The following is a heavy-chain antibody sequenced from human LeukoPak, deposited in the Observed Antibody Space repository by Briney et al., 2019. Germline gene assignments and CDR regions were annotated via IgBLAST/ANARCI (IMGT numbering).Heavy chain of an antibody. D-gene: IGHD3-22*01. Sequence: ASVKVSCKASGYNLTVYYMFWVRQAPGQGLEWMGWINPNSGGTKYAQKFRGRVTMTRDTSISTAYMELSRLRFDDTAVYYCARRVPDSSGWSGGDFDYWGHGSLVIVSS. J-gene: IGHJ4*01. CDR1: GYNLTVYY. CDR3: ARRVPDSSGWSGGDFDY. CDR2: INPNSGGT. V-gene: IGHV1-2*02.